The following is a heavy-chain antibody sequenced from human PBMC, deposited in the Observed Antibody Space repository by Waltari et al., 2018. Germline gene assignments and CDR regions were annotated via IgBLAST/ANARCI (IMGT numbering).Heavy chain of an antibody. Sequence: QVQLQESGPGLVKPSETLSLTCTVSGYSISRGYYWGWIRQPPGKGLEWIGSLYHSGSTYYNPSLKSRVTISVDTSKNQFSLKLSSVTAADTAVYYCARDRFIAARPGAWFDPWGQGTLVTVSS. J-gene: IGHJ5*02. D-gene: IGHD6-6*01. CDR1: GYSISRGYY. CDR3: ARDRFIAARPGAWFDP. V-gene: IGHV4-38-2*02. CDR2: LYHSGST.